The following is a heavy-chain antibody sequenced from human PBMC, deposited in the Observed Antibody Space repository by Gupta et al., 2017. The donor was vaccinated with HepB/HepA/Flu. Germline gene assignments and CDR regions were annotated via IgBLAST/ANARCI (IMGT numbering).Heavy chain of an antibody. D-gene: IGHD3-3*01. CDR1: GFTVSSNY. V-gene: IGHV3-53*01. CDR2: IYSGGST. Sequence: EVQLVESGGGLIQPGGSLRLSCAASGFTVSSNYMSWVRQAPGKGLEWVSVIYSGGSTYYADSVKGRFTISRDNSKNTLYLQMNSLRAEDTAVYYCTFNYDFWSGRDAFDIWGQGTMVTVSS. CDR3: TFNYDFWSGRDAFDI. J-gene: IGHJ3*02.